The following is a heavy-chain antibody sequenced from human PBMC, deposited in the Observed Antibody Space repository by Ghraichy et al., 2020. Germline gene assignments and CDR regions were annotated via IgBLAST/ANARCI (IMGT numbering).Heavy chain of an antibody. CDR2: IYTSGST. CDR3: ARDLRSEFHYDSSGYYYGFRDAFDI. Sequence: SETLSLTCTVSGGSISSGSYYWSWIRQPAGKGLEWIGRIYTSGSTNYNPSLKSRVTISVDTSKNQFSLKLSSVTAADTAVYYCARDLRSEFHYDSSGYYYGFRDAFDIWGQGTMVTVSS. J-gene: IGHJ3*02. CDR1: GGSISSGSYY. V-gene: IGHV4-61*02. D-gene: IGHD3-22*01.